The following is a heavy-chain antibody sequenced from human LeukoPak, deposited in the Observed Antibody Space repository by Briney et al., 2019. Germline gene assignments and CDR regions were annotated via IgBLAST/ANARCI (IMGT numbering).Heavy chain of an antibody. CDR2: IKQDGSEE. V-gene: IGHV3-7*01. J-gene: IGHJ4*02. CDR3: ARDRSGDGDYDY. Sequence: PGGSLRLSCGASGFTFSSYWMSWVRQTPKKGLEWVAHIKQDGSEEDSVDSVKGRFTISRDNAKNTLYLQMNSLRAEDTAVYYCARDRSGDGDYDYWGQGTLVTVSS. D-gene: IGHD4-17*01. CDR1: GFTFSSYW.